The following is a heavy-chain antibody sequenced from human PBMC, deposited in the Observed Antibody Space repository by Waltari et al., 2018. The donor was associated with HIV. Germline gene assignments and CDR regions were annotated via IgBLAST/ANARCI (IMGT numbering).Heavy chain of an antibody. D-gene: IGHD6-13*01. CDR2: RNPNSGNT. V-gene: IGHV1-8*01. J-gene: IGHJ5*02. CDR1: GYTFTSYD. CDR3: ARVPEIAAAGTYNWFDP. Sequence: QVQLVQSGAEVKKPGASVKVSCKASGYTFTSYDINWVRQATGQGLEWMGWRNPNSGNTGYAQKFQGRVTMTRNTSISTAYMELSSLRSEDTAVYYCARVPEIAAAGTYNWFDPWGQGTLVTVSS.